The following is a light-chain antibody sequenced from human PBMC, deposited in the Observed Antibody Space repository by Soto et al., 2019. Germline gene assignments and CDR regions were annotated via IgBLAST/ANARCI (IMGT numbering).Light chain of an antibody. V-gene: IGKV3-11*01. J-gene: IGKJ4*01. Sequence: IVLTQSPGTLSLSPEESATLSCRASQRVSSYLTWYQQKPGQAPRLLIYEASNRSTGLPARFSVSGSGAGSPLTISRLEPEDFAVYYCQQRRNWPLTFCGGTKVDNK. CDR3: QQRRNWPLT. CDR2: EAS. CDR1: QRVSSY.